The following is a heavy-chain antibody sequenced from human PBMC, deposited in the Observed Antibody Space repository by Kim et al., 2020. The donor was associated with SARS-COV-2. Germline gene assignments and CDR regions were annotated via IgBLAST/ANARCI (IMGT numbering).Heavy chain of an antibody. D-gene: IGHD5-12*01. CDR2: IYYSGST. V-gene: IGHV4-39*01. CDR1: GGSISSSSYY. CDR3: ARQDIGVDRAFDI. Sequence: SETLSLTCTVSGGSISSSSYYWGWIRQPPVKGLEWIGSIYYSGSTYYNPSLKSRVTISVDTSKNQFSLSLRSVTAADTAVYYCARQDIGVDRAFDIWGQGTMVTVSS. J-gene: IGHJ3*02.